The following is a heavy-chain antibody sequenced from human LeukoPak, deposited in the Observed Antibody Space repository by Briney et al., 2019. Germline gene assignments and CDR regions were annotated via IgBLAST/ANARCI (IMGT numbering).Heavy chain of an antibody. CDR3: AAPTVRGAKYSFDY. V-gene: IGHV1-46*01. J-gene: IGHJ4*02. CDR1: GYTFTIYY. CDR2: INPSGGST. D-gene: IGHD3-10*01. Sequence: ASVKVSFKASGYTFTIYYMHWVRQAPGQGLEWMGIINPSGGSTSYAQKFQGRVTMTRDTSTSTVYMELSSLRSEDTAVYYCAAPTVRGAKYSFDYWGQGTLVTVSS.